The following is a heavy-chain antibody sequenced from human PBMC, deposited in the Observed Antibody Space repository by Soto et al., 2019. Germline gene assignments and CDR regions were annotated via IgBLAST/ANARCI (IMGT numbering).Heavy chain of an antibody. CDR2: IERDDDDK. J-gene: IGHJ6*02. CDR3: ARSIRGPRRFNGMDV. V-gene: IGHV2-70*13. CDR1: GFSLTSPGMC. Sequence: GPTLLNPTETLTLTCTFSGFSLTSPGMCVSWIRQPPGKALEWLALIERDDDDKYYSTSLKTRLTISKDTRKNQVVLTMANMDPADTGTYYCARSIRGPRRFNGMDVWGQGTKVTVSS. D-gene: IGHD1-20*01.